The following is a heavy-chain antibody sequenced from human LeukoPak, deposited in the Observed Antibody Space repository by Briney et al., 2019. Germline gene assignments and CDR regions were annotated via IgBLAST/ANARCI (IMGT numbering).Heavy chain of an antibody. V-gene: IGHV3-9*03. CDR2: ISWNGAYI. CDR1: GFTFDDYG. D-gene: IGHD3-10*01. Sequence: PGKSLRLSCATSGFTFDDYGMHWVRQPPGKGLEWISGISWNGAYIRYADSVKGRFTVSRDNAKNSLYLQMNSLRPEDMALYYCAKGNNYYASAILHDPFDMWGQGTMVTVSS. CDR3: AKGNNYYASAILHDPFDM. J-gene: IGHJ3*02.